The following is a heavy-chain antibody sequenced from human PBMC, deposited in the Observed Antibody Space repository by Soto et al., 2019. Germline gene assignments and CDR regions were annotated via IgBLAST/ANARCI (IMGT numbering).Heavy chain of an antibody. V-gene: IGHV1-69*01. CDR1: GGTFSSYA. CDR3: ARARFGELLNRAFDP. Sequence: QMQLVQSGAEVRKPGSSVKVSCKASGGTFSSYAISWVRQAPGQGLEWMGGIVPFFGKANSAPNFQGRGTITAGESTRTAYMELRSLRSEDKAVYYCARARFGELLNRAFDPWGQGTLVNVSS. D-gene: IGHD3-10*01. CDR2: IVPFFGKA. J-gene: IGHJ5*02.